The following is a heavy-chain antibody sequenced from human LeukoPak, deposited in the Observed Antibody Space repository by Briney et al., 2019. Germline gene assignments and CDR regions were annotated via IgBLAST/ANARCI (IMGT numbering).Heavy chain of an antibody. J-gene: IGHJ4*02. CDR1: GGSISSGGYY. CDR2: IYYSGST. V-gene: IGHV4-31*03. Sequence: TSETLSLTCTVSGGSISSGGYYWSWVRQHPGKGLEWIGYIYYSGSTYYNPSLKSRVTISVDTSKNQFSLKLSSVTAADTAVYYCARVRSYYGSGSLYYFDYWGQGTLVTVSS. CDR3: ARVRSYYGSGSLYYFDY. D-gene: IGHD3-10*01.